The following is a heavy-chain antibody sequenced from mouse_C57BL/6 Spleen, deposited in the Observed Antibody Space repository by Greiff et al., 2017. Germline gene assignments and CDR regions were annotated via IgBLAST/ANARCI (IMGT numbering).Heavy chain of an antibody. CDR1: GYTFTSYW. CDR3: ASQYGTFAY. Sequence: VQLQQSGAELVRPGTSVKLSCKASGYTFTSYWMHWVKQRPGQGLEWSGVIDPSDSYTNYNQKFKGKATLTVDTSSSTAYMQLSSLTSEDTAVFYCASQYGTFAYWGQGTLLNVSA. V-gene: IGHV1-59*01. CDR2: IDPSDSYT. J-gene: IGHJ3*01. D-gene: IGHD2-10*02.